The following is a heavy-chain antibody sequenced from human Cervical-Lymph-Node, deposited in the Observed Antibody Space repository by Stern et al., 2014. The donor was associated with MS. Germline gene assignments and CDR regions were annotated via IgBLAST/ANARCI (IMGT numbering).Heavy chain of an antibody. D-gene: IGHD3-3*01. CDR3: ARRPDFWSGFNYYYFDV. V-gene: IGHV4-59*01. Sequence: QVQLQESGPGLLKPSETLSLTCTVSGGSINNYYWSWIRQPPGKGLQWIGYIYYSGSTNYNPSLKSRVTMLVDTSKTRFSLKLSSVTAADTAVYYCARRPDFWSGFNYYYFDVWGRGALVTVSS. CDR2: IYYSGST. CDR1: GGSINNYY. J-gene: IGHJ2*01.